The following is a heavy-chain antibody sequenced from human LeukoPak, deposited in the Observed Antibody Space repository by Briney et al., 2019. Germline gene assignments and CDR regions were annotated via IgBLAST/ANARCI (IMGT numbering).Heavy chain of an antibody. Sequence: PSETLSLTCAVYGGSFSGYYWSWVRQPPGKGLEWIGEINHSGSTYYNPSLKSRVTISVDTSKNQFSLKLSSVTAADTSVFYCARLMVPYYFDSWGQGTLVTVSS. CDR2: INHSGST. V-gene: IGHV4-34*01. CDR1: GGSFSGYY. J-gene: IGHJ4*02. D-gene: IGHD3-10*01. CDR3: ARLMVPYYFDS.